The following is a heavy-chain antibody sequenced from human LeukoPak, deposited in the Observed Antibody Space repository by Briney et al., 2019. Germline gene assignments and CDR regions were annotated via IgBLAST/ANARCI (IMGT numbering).Heavy chain of an antibody. CDR1: GGSFSGYY. Sequence: SETLSLTCAVYGGSFSGYYWSWIRQPPGKGLEWIGEINHSGSTNYNPSLKSRVTISVDTSKNQFSLKLSSVTAADTAVYYCARYRHPGYNYYCYGMDVWGQGTTVTVSS. V-gene: IGHV4-34*01. CDR3: ARYRHPGYNYYCYGMDV. D-gene: IGHD5-24*01. J-gene: IGHJ6*02. CDR2: INHSGST.